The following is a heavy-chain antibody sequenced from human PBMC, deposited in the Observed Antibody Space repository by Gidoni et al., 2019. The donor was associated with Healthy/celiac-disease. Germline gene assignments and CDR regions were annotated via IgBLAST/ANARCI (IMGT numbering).Heavy chain of an antibody. J-gene: IGHJ6*02. D-gene: IGHD3-10*01. CDR1: GFPVSSNY. CDR3: ARDWRRITMVRGVIDYYYGMDV. CDR2: IYSGGST. Sequence: EVQLVESGGGLVQPGGSLRLSCAASGFPVSSNYLSWVRQAPGKGLEWVSVIYSGGSTYYADSVKGRFTISRDNSKNTLYLQMNSLRAEDTAVYYCARDWRRITMVRGVIDYYYGMDVWGQGTTVTVSS. V-gene: IGHV3-66*01.